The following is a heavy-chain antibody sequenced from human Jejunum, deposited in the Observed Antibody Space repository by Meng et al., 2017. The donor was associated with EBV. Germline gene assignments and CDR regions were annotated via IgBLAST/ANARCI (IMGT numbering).Heavy chain of an antibody. Sequence: FKESGPTLVKPTTTLTPTCTLSGLSLPTSGVGVGWIRQPPGKALEWLALIYWDDDKRYSPPLMNRLTINKDTSKNQVVLTMTNMDPVDTATYYCARRLNLDYRSGTYNCLDPWGQGTLVTVSS. V-gene: IGHV2-5*02. CDR2: IYWDDDK. J-gene: IGHJ5*02. CDR1: GLSLPTSGVG. CDR3: ARRLNLDYRSGTYNCLDP. D-gene: IGHD3-10*01.